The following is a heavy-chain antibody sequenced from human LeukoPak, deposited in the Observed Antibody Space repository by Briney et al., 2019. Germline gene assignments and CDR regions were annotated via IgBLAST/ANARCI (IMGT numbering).Heavy chain of an antibody. CDR2: IYYSGSA. D-gene: IGHD7-27*01. CDR1: GDSISSSSYS. CDR3: ARLATLLGYYFDY. J-gene: IGHJ4*02. Sequence: SETLSLTCTVSGDSISSSSYSWGWIRQPPGKGLEWIGSIYYSGSAYYKMSLESRVTISVDTSKNQFSLRLSSVTAADTAVYYCARLATLLGYYFDYWGQGTLVTVSS. V-gene: IGHV4-39*01.